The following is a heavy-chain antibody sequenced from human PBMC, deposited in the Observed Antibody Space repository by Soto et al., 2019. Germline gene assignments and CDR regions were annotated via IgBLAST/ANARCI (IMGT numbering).Heavy chain of an antibody. CDR3: ARDEYYDSNNWFDH. D-gene: IGHD3-22*01. Sequence: PSESLYLASTVSSGAITTYYGGWIRQPVGEGLQWIGRVYSTGSTNYNPSLRSRFTMSVDTSQNQFFLRLSSVTAADTAVYYCARDEYYDSNNWFDHWGQGILVTVSS. CDR2: VYSTGST. CDR1: SGAITTYY. J-gene: IGHJ5*02. V-gene: IGHV4-4*07.